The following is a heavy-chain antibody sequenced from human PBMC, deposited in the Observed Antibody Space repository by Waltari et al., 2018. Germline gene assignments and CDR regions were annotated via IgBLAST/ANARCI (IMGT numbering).Heavy chain of an antibody. CDR1: GFTFSNYA. J-gene: IGHJ4*02. Sequence: EVQLLESGGGLVQPGGSLRLSCAASGFTFSNYAVSWVRQAPGGGREWVSGSSGSGGATYYADSVRGRFSITRDNSQNTLYLQMNSLRAEDTAVYYCAKGGRVVVPAAGYFDYWGQGSLVTVSS. D-gene: IGHD2-2*01. V-gene: IGHV3-23*01. CDR2: SSGSGGAT. CDR3: AKGGRVVVPAAGYFDY.